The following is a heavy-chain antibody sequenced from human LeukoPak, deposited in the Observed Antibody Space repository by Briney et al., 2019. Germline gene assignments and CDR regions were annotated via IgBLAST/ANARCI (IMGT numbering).Heavy chain of an antibody. D-gene: IGHD5-24*01. CDR3: ARDRRGNGYNCDL. CDR1: GFSFSRYT. V-gene: IGHV3-21*06. J-gene: IGHJ4*02. CDR2: ISGSRSYI. Sequence: PGGSLRLSCAASGFSFSRYTMHWVRQAPGKWLEWVSSISGSRSYIYYADSLKGRFTISRDNTKNSVYLQMNSLTAEDTAVYYCARDRRGNGYNCDLWGQGTLVTVSS.